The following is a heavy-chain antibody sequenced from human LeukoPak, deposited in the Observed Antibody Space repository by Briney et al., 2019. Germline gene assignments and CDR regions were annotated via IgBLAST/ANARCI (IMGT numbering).Heavy chain of an antibody. V-gene: IGHV3-48*03. CDR2: ISSSRTTI. D-gene: IGHD1-26*01. J-gene: IGHJ4*02. CDR3: ARLGGGSYSGY. Sequence: GGSLRLSCAASVFPFCSYEMKCVRRAPGEGVEGVSYISSSRTTIYYADPVKGRFTISRDNAKNSLYLQMNSLRAEDTAVYYCARLGGGSYSGYWGQGTLVTVSS. CDR1: VFPFCSYE.